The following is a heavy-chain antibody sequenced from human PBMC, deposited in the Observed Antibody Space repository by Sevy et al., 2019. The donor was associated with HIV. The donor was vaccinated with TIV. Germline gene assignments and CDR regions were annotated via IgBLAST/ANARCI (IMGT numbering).Heavy chain of an antibody. J-gene: IGHJ4*02. CDR2: ISYDGSNK. CDR1: GFTFSSYA. V-gene: IGHV3-30-3*01. CDR3: ARVRLGYCISTSCYEFGY. Sequence: GGSLRLSCAASGFTFSSYAMHWVRQAPGKGLEWVAVISYDGSNKYYADSVKGRFTISRDNSKNTLYLQMNILRAEDTAVYYCARVRLGYCISTSCYEFGYWGQGTLVTVSS. D-gene: IGHD2-2*01.